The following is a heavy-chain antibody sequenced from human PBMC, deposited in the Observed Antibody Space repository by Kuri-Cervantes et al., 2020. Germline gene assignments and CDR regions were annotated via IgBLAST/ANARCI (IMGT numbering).Heavy chain of an antibody. D-gene: IGHD4-17*01. CDR1: GFTVSSNY. J-gene: IGHJ5*02. Sequence: GGSLRLSCAASGFTVSSNYMSWFRQAPGKGLEWVSVIYSGGSTYYADSVKGRFTISRDNSKNTLYLQMNSLRAEDTAVYYCAKTTPYYYGDYVFGWFDPWGQGTLVTVSS. CDR3: AKTTPYYYGDYVFGWFDP. V-gene: IGHV3-53*01. CDR2: IYSGGST.